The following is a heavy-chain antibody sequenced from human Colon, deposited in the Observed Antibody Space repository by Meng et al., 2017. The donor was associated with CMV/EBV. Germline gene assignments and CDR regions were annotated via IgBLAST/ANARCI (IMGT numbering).Heavy chain of an antibody. J-gene: IGHJ5*02. CDR2: ISSAGGDR. CDR3: ARDLISGTYSGYESDLGP. V-gene: IGHV3-48*03. CDR1: GFAFSSYE. D-gene: IGHD5-12*01. Sequence: GGSLRLSCVASGFAFSSYEMNWVRQAPGKGLEWVAYISSAGGDRYYADSVKGRFTISRHNAQRSLYLEMNSLSGDDTAVYYCARDLISGTYSGYESDLGPWGQGTLVTV.